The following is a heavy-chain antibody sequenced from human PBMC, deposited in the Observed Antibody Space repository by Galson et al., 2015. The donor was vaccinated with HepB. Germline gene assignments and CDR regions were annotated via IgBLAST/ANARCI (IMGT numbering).Heavy chain of an antibody. CDR3: ATGTRRDGYKGGSSGGMDV. V-gene: IGHV1-69-2*01. D-gene: IGHD5-24*01. J-gene: IGHJ6*02. CDR2: VDPEDGET. Sequence: VKVSCKVSGYTFTDYYMHWVQQAPGKGLEWMGLVDPEDGETIYAEKFQGRVTITADTSTDTAYMELSSLRSEDTAVYYCATGTRRDGYKGGSSGGMDVWGQGTTVTVSS. CDR1: GYTFTDYY.